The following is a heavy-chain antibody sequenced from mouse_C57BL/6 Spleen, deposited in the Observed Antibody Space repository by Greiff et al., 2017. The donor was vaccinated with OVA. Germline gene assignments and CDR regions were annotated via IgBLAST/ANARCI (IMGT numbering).Heavy chain of an antibody. Sequence: ESGPGLVKPSQSLSLTCSVTGYSITSGYYWNWIRQFPGNKLEWMGYISYDGSNNYNPSLKNRISITRDTSKNQFFLKLNSVTTEDTATYYCARDYGSSQYYFDYWGQGTTLTVSS. J-gene: IGHJ2*01. CDR2: ISYDGSN. V-gene: IGHV3-6*01. CDR3: ARDYGSSQYYFDY. CDR1: GYSITSGYY. D-gene: IGHD1-1*01.